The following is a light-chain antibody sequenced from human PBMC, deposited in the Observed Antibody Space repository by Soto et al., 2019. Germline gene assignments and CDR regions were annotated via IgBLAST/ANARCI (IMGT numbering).Light chain of an antibody. CDR2: EVT. V-gene: IGLV2-14*01. J-gene: IGLJ2*01. CDR1: RDDIGAYDY. CDR3: NAYTNSSAVV. Sequence: QSALTQPASVSGSPGQSITISCAGTRDDIGAYDYVSWYQQHPGNAPKLLVYEVTNRPSGVSDRFSGSKSGNTASLTISGLQAEDEGDDYCNAYTNSSAVVFGGGTKVTVL.